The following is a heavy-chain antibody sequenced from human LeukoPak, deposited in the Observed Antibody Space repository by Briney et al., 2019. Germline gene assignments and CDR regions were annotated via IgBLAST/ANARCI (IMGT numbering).Heavy chain of an antibody. CDR1: GGSFSGYY. V-gene: IGHV4-34*01. CDR2: INHSGST. D-gene: IGHD3-10*01. CDR3: TRGRFKRSMVRGRRFDY. J-gene: IGHJ4*02. Sequence: SETLSLPCAVYGGSFSGYYWSWIRQTPGKGLEWIGEINHSGSTNYNPSLKSRVTISVDTSKNQFSLKLRSVTAADTAVYYCTRGRFKRSMVRGRRFDYWGQGILVTVSS.